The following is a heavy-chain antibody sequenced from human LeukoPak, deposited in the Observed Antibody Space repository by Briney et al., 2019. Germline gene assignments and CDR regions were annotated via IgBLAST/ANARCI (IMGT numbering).Heavy chain of an antibody. CDR2: IYLNDDK. CDR1: GFSLSTSGVG. V-gene: IGHV2-5*01. J-gene: IGHJ5*02. D-gene: IGHD2-2*01. Sequence: SGPTLVNPTQTLTLTCTFSGFSLSTSGVGVGWIRQPPGKALEWLALIYLNDDKRYSPSLKSRLTITKDTSKNQVVLTMTNMDPVDTATYYCAHNERPLGYCSSTSCYGNWFDPWGQGTLVTVSS. CDR3: AHNERPLGYCSSTSCYGNWFDP.